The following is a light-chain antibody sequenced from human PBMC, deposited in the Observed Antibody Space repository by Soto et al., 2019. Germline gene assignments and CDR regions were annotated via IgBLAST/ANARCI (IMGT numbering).Light chain of an antibody. J-gene: IGKJ5*01. CDR1: QSVSSN. Sequence: EIVMTQSPATLSVSPGERATLSCRASQSVSSNLVWYHQKPGQAPRLLIYGASTRATGIPARFSGSGSGTEFTLTISSLQSEDFAVYYCQQYNNWPRTFGQGTRLEIK. V-gene: IGKV3-15*01. CDR3: QQYNNWPRT. CDR2: GAS.